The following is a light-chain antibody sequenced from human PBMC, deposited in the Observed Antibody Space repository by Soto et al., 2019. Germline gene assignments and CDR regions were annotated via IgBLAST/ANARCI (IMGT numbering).Light chain of an antibody. V-gene: IGKV2-40*01. Sequence: DIVMTQTPLSLPVTPGEPASISFSSSQSLLDSDDGNTYLDWYLQKPGQSPQLLIYTLSYRASGVPDRFSGSGSGTDFTLTISSLEPEDFAVYYCQHRFNWPWTFGQGTKVDIK. J-gene: IGKJ1*01. CDR3: QHRFNWPWT. CDR2: TLS. CDR1: QSLLDSDDGNTY.